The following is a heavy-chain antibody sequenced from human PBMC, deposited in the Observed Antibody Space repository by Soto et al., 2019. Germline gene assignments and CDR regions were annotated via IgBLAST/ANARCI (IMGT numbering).Heavy chain of an antibody. J-gene: IGHJ5*02. D-gene: IGHD3-10*01. V-gene: IGHV4-30-4*01. CDR1: GGSISSGDYY. CDR2: IYYSGST. CDR3: ARDRSEMVRGVIYNWFDT. Sequence: PSETLSLTCTVSGGSISSGDYYWSWIRQPPGKGLEWIGYIYYSGSTYYNPSLKSRVTISVDTSKNQFSLKLSSVTAADTAVYYCARDRSEMVRGVIYNWFDTWGQGTLVTVSS.